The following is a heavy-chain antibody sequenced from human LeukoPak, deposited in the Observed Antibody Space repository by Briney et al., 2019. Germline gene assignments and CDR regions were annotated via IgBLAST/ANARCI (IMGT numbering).Heavy chain of an antibody. J-gene: IGHJ4*02. CDR2: IHYSGST. Sequence: SETLSLTCTVSNGSINGYYWSWIRQPPGKGLEWIGYIHYSGSTNYNPSLKSRVTISVDTSKNQFSLKLSSVTAADTAVYYCARSASYDRTGYSYVDYWGQGTLVTVS. CDR1: NGSINGYY. CDR3: ARSASYDRTGYSYVDY. D-gene: IGHD3-22*01. V-gene: IGHV4-59*01.